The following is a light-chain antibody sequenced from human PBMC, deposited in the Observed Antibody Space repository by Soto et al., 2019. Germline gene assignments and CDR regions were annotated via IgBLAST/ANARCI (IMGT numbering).Light chain of an antibody. CDR3: SSYTSSSTLNV. Sequence: QSALTQPASVSGSPGQSITISCTGTSSDVGGYNYVSWYQQHPGKVPKLIIYDVSDRPSGVSNRFSASKSGNTASLTISGLQAEDEDDYYCSSYTSSSTLNVFGSGTKLTVL. CDR1: SSDVGGYNY. J-gene: IGLJ1*01. V-gene: IGLV2-14*01. CDR2: DVS.